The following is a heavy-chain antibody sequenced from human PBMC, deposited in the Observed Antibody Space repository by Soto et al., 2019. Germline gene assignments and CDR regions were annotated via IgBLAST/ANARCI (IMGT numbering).Heavy chain of an antibody. CDR1: GYRFTSYW. D-gene: IGHD3-10*01. Sequence: GESLKISCKGSGYRFTSYWISWVRQMPGKGLEWMGRIDPSNSSTNYRQSFQGNVTNSADKSISTAYLQWSSRKDSDTAVYYCARLDMVRGVAYYYYYGMDVWGQGTTVTFSS. CDR2: IDPSNSST. V-gene: IGHV5-10-1*01. J-gene: IGHJ6*02. CDR3: ARLDMVRGVAYYYYYGMDV.